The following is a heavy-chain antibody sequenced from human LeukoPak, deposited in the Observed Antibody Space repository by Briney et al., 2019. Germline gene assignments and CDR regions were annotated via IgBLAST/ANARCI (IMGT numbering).Heavy chain of an antibody. CDR2: IYTSGST. CDR3: ARKDDSSGYLDY. V-gene: IGHV4-4*07. D-gene: IGHD3-22*01. J-gene: IGHJ4*02. CDR1: GGSISSYY. Sequence: PSGTLSLTCTVSGGSISSYYWSWIRQPAGKGLEWIGRIYTSGSTNYNPSLKSRGTMSVDTSKNQFSLKLSSVTAADTAVYYCARKDDSSGYLDYWGQGTLVAVSS.